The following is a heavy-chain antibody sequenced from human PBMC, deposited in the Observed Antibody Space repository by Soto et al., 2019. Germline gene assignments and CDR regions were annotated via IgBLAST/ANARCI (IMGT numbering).Heavy chain of an antibody. D-gene: IGHD4-17*01. CDR2: IIPIFGTA. V-gene: IGHV1-69*01. Sequence: QVQLVQSGAQVKKPGSSVKVSCKASGGTFSRYAISWVRQAPGQGLDWMGGIIPIFGTANYAQKFQGRVTITADESTRTDYMELSSLRSEHTAVYYCARGGYEDAMTQVTTFVYWGQGTLVTVSS. CDR1: GGTFSRYA. J-gene: IGHJ4*02. CDR3: ARGGYEDAMTQVTTFVY.